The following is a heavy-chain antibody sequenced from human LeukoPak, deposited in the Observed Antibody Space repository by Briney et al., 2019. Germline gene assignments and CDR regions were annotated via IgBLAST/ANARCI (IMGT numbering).Heavy chain of an antibody. Sequence: PGGSLRLSCAASGFNFRDYYMSWIRQVPGRGLEWLSYMSGNSPTIYYADSVKGRFTISRDNAKNSLYLHMNGLRAEDTAVYYCARDHNNWNYGVIDLWGQGTLVSVSS. CDR3: ARDHNNWNYGVIDL. V-gene: IGHV3-11*04. D-gene: IGHD1-7*01. J-gene: IGHJ5*02. CDR2: MSGNSPTI. CDR1: GFNFRDYY.